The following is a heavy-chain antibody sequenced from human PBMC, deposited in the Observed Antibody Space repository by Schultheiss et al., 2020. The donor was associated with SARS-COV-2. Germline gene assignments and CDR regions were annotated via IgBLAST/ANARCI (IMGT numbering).Heavy chain of an antibody. CDR2: IYHSGST. J-gene: IGHJ5*02. CDR3: ARRVECSGGSCYTDWFDP. D-gene: IGHD2-15*01. CDR1: GGSISSGGYY. Sequence: SETLSLTCTVSGGSISSGGYYWSWIRQTPGKGLEWIGSIYHSGSTYYNPSLKSRVTISVDTSKNQFSLKLSSVTAADTAVYYCARRVECSGGSCYTDWFDPWGQGTLVTVSS. V-gene: IGHV4-39*07.